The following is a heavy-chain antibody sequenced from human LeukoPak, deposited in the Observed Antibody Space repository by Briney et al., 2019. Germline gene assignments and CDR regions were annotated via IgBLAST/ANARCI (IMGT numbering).Heavy chain of an antibody. CDR1: GFTFSDYY. CDR3: ASNLAANYHFYYGIDV. Sequence: GGSLRLTCAASGFTFSDYYMSWIRQAPGKGLEWVSFINSGGSSIYYVDSVKGRFTISRDNAKNSLYLQMSSLRAEDTAVYYCASNLAANYHFYYGIDVWGQGATVTVSS. CDR2: INSGGSSI. V-gene: IGHV3-11*01. J-gene: IGHJ6*02. D-gene: IGHD1-26*01.